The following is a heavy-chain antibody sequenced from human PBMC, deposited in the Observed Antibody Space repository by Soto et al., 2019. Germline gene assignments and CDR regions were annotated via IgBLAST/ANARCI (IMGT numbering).Heavy chain of an antibody. Sequence: GGSLRLSCAASGFTFSDYYMSWIRQAPGKGLEWVSYISSSSSYTNYADSVKGRFTISRDNAKNSLYLQMNSLRAEDTAVYYCARVTDIVLMVYAIETPMGDWFDPWGQGTLVTVSS. V-gene: IGHV3-11*06. D-gene: IGHD2-8*01. J-gene: IGHJ5*02. CDR3: ARVTDIVLMVYAIETPMGDWFDP. CDR2: ISSSSSYT. CDR1: GFTFSDYY.